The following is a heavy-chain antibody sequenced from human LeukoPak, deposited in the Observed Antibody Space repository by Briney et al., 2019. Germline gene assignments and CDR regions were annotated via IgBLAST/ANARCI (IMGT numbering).Heavy chain of an antibody. D-gene: IGHD2-15*01. CDR1: GFTFSSYG. J-gene: IGHJ3*02. CDR2: IRYDGSNK. V-gene: IGHV3-30*02. Sequence: GGSLRLSCAVSGFTFSSYGMHWVRQAPGKGLEWVAFIRYDGSNKYYADSVKGRFTISRDNSKNTLYLQMNSLRAEDTAVYYCAKEGSPPMVRDAFDIWGQGTMVTVSS. CDR3: AKEGSPPMVRDAFDI.